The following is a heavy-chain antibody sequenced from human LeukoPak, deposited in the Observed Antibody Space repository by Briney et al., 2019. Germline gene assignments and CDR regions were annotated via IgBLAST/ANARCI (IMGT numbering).Heavy chain of an antibody. J-gene: IGHJ4*02. CDR1: GFTFDDYA. D-gene: IGHD4-23*01. CDR3: AKENGGWGSFDY. CDR2: ISWNSGSI. Sequence: GGSLRLSCAASGFTFDDYAMHWVRQAPGKGLEWVSGISWNSGSIGYADSVKGRFTISRDNAKNSLYLQMNSLRAEDTALYYCAKENGGWGSFDYWGQGTLVTVSS. V-gene: IGHV3-9*01.